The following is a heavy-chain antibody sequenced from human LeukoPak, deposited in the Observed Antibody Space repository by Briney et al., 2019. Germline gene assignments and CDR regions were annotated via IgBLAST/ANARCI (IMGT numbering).Heavy chain of an antibody. J-gene: IGHJ2*01. CDR1: GGSLSSYY. D-gene: IGHD4-17*01. CDR3: ARDLATVTTNWYFDL. CDR2: IYYSGST. Sequence: SETLSLTCTVSGGSLSSYYWSWIRQPPGKGLEGIGYIYYSGSTNYNPSLKSRVTISVDTSKNQFSLKLSSVTATDTAVYYCARDLATVTTNWYFDLWGRGTLVTVSS. V-gene: IGHV4-59*01.